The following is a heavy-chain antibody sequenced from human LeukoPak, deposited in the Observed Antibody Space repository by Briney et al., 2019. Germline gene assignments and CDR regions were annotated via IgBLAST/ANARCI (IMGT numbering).Heavy chain of an antibody. D-gene: IGHD4-23*01. J-gene: IGHJ4*02. Sequence: GGSLRLSCAASGFTFSSYWMNWVRQAPGKGLVWVSRIASDGSSTTYADSVKGRFSISRDNPKNTLYLQMNSLRVEDTAVYYCARGRPHGNDYWGQGTLVTVSS. CDR2: IASDGSST. V-gene: IGHV3-74*01. CDR1: GFTFSSYW. CDR3: ARGRPHGNDY.